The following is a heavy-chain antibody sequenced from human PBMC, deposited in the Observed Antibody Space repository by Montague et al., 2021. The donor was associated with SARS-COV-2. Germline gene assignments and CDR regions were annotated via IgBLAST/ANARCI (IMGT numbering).Heavy chain of an antibody. V-gene: IGHV3-48*03. Sequence: SLRLSCAASGFIFSSYEMNWVRQAPGKWLEWISYISSSGGGSTKHYTXXVKGRFTISRDNAKNSLYLQMNSLRVEDTAIYYCPRDRDWDDWCGMDVWGQGTTVTVS. CDR2: ISSSGGGSTK. D-gene: IGHD2-21*01. CDR1: GFIFSSYE. CDR3: PRDRDWDDWCGMDV. J-gene: IGHJ6*02.